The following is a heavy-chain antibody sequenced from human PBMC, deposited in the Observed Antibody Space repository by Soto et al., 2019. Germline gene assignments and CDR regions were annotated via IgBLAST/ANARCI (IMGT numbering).Heavy chain of an antibody. CDR3: ARESGYKWNPLGGFDY. Sequence: GGSLRLSCTASGFTFSEYTINWVRQAPGKGLEWVSSIRGTGTYIYYADSIRGRFTISRDNANNSVYLQMDRLRAADTAMYFCARESGYKWNPLGGFDYWGQGTPVTVSS. V-gene: IGHV3-21*01. D-gene: IGHD1-20*01. CDR2: IRGTGTYI. CDR1: GFTFSEYT. J-gene: IGHJ4*02.